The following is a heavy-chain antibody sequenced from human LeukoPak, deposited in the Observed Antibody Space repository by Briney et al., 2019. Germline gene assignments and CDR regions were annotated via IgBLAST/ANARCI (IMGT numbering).Heavy chain of an antibody. J-gene: IGHJ6*02. D-gene: IGHD4-11*01. CDR3: ATEGYDYSNSNYYYGMDV. CDR2: FDPEDGET. CDR1: GYTLTELS. Sequence: EASVKVSCKVSGYTLTELSMHWVRQAPGKGLEWMGGFDPEDGETIYAQKFQGRVTMTEDTSTDTAYMELNSLRSEDTAVYYCATEGYDYSNSNYYYGMDVWGQGTTVTVSS. V-gene: IGHV1-24*01.